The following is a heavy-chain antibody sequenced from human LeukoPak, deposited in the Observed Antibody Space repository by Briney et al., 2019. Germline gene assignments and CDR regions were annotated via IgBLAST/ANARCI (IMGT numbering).Heavy chain of an antibody. CDR3: ARVETYWGYDYVWGSYRSNWFDP. J-gene: IGHJ5*02. CDR2: IYYSGST. V-gene: IGHV4-31*03. D-gene: IGHD3-16*02. CDR1: GGSISSGGYY. Sequence: SQTLSLTCTVSGGSISSGGYYWSWIRQHPGKGLEWIGYIYYSGSTYYNPSLKSRVTISVDTSKNQFSLKLSSVTAADTAVYYCARVETYWGYDYVWGSYRSNWFDPWGRETLVTVSS.